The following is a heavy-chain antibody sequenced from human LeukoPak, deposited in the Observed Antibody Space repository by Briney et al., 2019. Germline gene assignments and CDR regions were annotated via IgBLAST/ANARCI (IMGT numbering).Heavy chain of an antibody. CDR3: ARGRLRYLDWTRAYSDY. CDR1: GYTFITHG. V-gene: IGHV1-18*01. Sequence: ASVKVSCKASGYTFITHGLTWGRQAPGQGLEWMGWISAYNGNTIYAQTLQDRLTMTTDTSTSTAYMELRSLRPDDTAVYYCARGRLRYLDWTRAYSDYWGQGTLVTVSS. D-gene: IGHD3-9*01. CDR2: ISAYNGNT. J-gene: IGHJ4*02.